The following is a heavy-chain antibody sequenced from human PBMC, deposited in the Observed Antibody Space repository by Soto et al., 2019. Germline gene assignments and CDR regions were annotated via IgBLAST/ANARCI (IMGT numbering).Heavy chain of an antibody. D-gene: IGHD3-16*02. V-gene: IGHV4-34*01. J-gene: IGHJ4*02. CDR1: GGSFSGYY. Sequence: QVQLQQWGAGLLKPSETLSLTCAVYGGSFSGYYWSWIRQPPGKGLEWIGEINHSGSTNYNPSLKSRVTISGDTSKTQFSLKLSSVTAADTAVYYCARLDQPKYDYIWGSYRTPLDYWGQGTLVTVSS. CDR2: INHSGST. CDR3: ARLDQPKYDYIWGSYRTPLDY.